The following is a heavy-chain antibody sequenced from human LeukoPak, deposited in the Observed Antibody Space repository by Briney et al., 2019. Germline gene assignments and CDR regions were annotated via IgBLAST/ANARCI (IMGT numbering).Heavy chain of an antibody. Sequence: SQTLSLTCTVSGGSISSGSYYWNWIRQPPGKGLEWIGYIYYSGSTNYNPSLKSRVTISVDTSKNQFSLKLSSVTAADTAVYYCARLTPSSYYDILTGYLDVWGQGTTVTVSS. CDR1: GGSISSGSYY. D-gene: IGHD3-9*01. J-gene: IGHJ6*02. CDR2: IYYSGST. CDR3: ARLTPSSYYDILTGYLDV. V-gene: IGHV4-61*01.